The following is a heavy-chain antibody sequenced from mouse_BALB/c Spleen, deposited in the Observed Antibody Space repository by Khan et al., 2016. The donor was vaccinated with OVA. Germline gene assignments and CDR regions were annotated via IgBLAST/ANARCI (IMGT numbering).Heavy chain of an antibody. CDR2: INPGRGGT. J-gene: IGHJ3*01. Sequence: VQLQESGAGLVRPGTSVQVSCKASGYAFTNYLIEWVKQRPGQGLEWIGMINPGRGGTNYNEKFKGKATLTADKSSSTAYMQLSSLTSDDSAVYCCARGGYGTLAYWGQGTLVTVSA. D-gene: IGHD2-1*01. CDR3: ARGGYGTLAY. CDR1: GYAFTNYL. V-gene: IGHV1-54*01.